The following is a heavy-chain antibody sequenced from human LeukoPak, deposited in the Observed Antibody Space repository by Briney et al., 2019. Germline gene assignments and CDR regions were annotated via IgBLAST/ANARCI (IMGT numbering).Heavy chain of an antibody. CDR3: ASVYYYDSSGVFDY. V-gene: IGHV4-61*01. Sequence: NPSETLTLSCTVSGGSVSSGSYYWHWIRQPPGKGLEWIGYIHYSGSTRYNPSLKSRLTISVDTSKNQFSLELSSVTAADTAVYYCASVYYYDSSGVFDYWGQMVMVTVSS. D-gene: IGHD3-22*01. CDR1: GGSVSSGSYY. J-gene: IGHJ4*02. CDR2: IHYSGST.